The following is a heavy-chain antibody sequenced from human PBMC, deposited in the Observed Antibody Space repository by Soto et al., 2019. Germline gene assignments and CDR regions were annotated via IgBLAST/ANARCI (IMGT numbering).Heavy chain of an antibody. CDR3: ARGGTRVRGVIVKRIYYGMDV. J-gene: IGHJ6*02. CDR1: GPSVSSGSYY. CDR2: INYGGST. D-gene: IGHD3-10*01. Sequence: SETLSLTCTVSGPSVSSGSYYWSWIRQPPGKGLGWIGEINYGGSTNYNPPLKSRVTVSVDTSKNQFSLKLSSVTAADTAVYYCARGGTRVRGVIVKRIYYGMDVWGQGTTVTVSS. V-gene: IGHV4-61*01.